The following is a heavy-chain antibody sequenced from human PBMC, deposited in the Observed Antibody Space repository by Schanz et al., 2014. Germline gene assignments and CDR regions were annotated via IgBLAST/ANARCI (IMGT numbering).Heavy chain of an antibody. V-gene: IGHV1-18*04. CDR1: GYTFTVSY. J-gene: IGHJ4*02. D-gene: IGHD1-26*01. CDR2: IGGSDGNT. CDR3: ARDRDQWDGNYLDY. Sequence: QVQLVQSGAEVKKPGASVKVSCKASGYTFTVSYIHWVRQAPGQGLEWMGWIGGSDGNTNFAQKFQGRVTMTTDTSTSTVYMELRSLTSDDSAVYYCARDRDQWDGNYLDYWGQGTLVTVSS.